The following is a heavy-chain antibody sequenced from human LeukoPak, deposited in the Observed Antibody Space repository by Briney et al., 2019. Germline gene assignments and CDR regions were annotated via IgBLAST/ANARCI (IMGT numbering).Heavy chain of an antibody. CDR2: ISSSSSTI. D-gene: IGHD3-10*01. V-gene: IGHV3-48*04. J-gene: IGHJ4*02. CDR1: GFTFSSYS. Sequence: GSLRLSCAASGFTFSSYSMNWVRQAPGKGLEWVSYISSSSSTIYYADSVKGRFTISRDNAKNSLYLQMNSLRAEDTAVYYCARAPLWFGELSLQWGQGTLVTVSS. CDR3: ARAPLWFGELSLQ.